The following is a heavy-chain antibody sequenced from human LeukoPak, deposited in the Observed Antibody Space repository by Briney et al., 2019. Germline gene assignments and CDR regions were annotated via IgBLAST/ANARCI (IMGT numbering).Heavy chain of an antibody. D-gene: IGHD3-22*01. CDR2: ITSTSDTI. V-gene: IGHV3-48*01. CDR3: ARSSGYPFFDY. Sequence: GGSLRLSCEASGFTFSDCSLYWVRQAPGGGLEWLSYITSTSDTIYYADSVKGRFTSSRDNAKNSVYLQMNSLRAEDTAVYYCARSSGYPFFDYWGQGTLVTVPS. J-gene: IGHJ4*02. CDR1: GFTFSDCS.